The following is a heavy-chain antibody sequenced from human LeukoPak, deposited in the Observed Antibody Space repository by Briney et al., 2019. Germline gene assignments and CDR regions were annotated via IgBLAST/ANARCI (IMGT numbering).Heavy chain of an antibody. V-gene: IGHV3-64*01. CDR2: ISSNGGST. J-gene: IGHJ4*02. Sequence: GGSLTLSCAASGFTFSSDAMHWVRQAPEKGLEYVSAISSNGGSTYYANSVKGRFTISRDNSESTLFIQMGSLRVEEMAVYYCARVFYDSDGYYYDYWGQGTLVTVSS. D-gene: IGHD3-22*01. CDR3: ARVFYDSDGYYYDY. CDR1: GFTFSSDA.